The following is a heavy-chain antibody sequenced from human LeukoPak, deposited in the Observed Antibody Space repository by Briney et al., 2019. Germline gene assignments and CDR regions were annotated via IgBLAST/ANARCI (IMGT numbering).Heavy chain of an antibody. CDR3: ARMGPTSLDF. J-gene: IGHJ4*02. V-gene: IGHV3-48*03. D-gene: IGHD1-26*01. CDR1: GSTFSLYE. Sequence: PGGSLRLSCAASGSTFSLYEINWVRQAPGKGLEWVSYISSSGDTIYYADSVKGRFTISRDNAKSSLSLQMNSLRVEDTAVYYCARMGPTSLDFWGQGTLVTVPS. CDR2: ISSSGDTI.